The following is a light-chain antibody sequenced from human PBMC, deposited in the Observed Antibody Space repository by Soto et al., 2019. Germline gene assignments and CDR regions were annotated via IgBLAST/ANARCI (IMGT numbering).Light chain of an antibody. CDR1: QSISSY. V-gene: IGKV1-39*01. CDR2: AAS. Sequence: DIQITQSPSSLSASVGDRVTMTCRSSQSISSYLNWYQQKPGKAPKLLIYAASSLQSGVPSRFSGSGSGTDFTLTISSLQPEDFATYYCQQSYSTFRTFGQGTKVDI. J-gene: IGKJ1*01. CDR3: QQSYSTFRT.